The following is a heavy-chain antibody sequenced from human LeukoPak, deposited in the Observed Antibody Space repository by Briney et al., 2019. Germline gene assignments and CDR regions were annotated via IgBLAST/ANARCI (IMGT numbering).Heavy chain of an antibody. CDR2: IKEDGSEK. J-gene: IGHJ6*04. CDR1: GFIFSGYW. Sequence: GGSLRLSCAASGFIFSGYWMSWVRQAPGKGLEWVANIKEDGSEKYYVDSVKGRFTISRDNAKNSLYLQTNSLRAEDTAVYYCARRALRYCSSTSCPAQYYGVDVWGKGTTVTVSS. V-gene: IGHV3-7*03. D-gene: IGHD2-2*01. CDR3: ARRALRYCSSTSCPAQYYGVDV.